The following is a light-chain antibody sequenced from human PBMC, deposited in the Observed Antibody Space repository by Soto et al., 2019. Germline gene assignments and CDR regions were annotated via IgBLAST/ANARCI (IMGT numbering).Light chain of an antibody. CDR3: QSLGTGIHVV. Sequence: QPVLTQSPSASASLGDSVKLTCTLSSGHSSYAIAWHQQQPEKGPRYLMKLDSDGSHTKGDAIPDRFSGSSSGAERYLTISSLQSEDEADYYCQSLGTGIHVVFGGGTKLTVL. V-gene: IGLV4-69*01. J-gene: IGLJ2*01. CDR1: SGHSSYA. CDR2: LDSDGSH.